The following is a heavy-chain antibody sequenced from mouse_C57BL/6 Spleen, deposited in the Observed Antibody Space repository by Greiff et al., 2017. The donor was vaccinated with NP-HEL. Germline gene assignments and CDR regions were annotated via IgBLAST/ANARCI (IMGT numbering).Heavy chain of an antibody. Sequence: EVNVVESGGGLVKPGGSLKLSCAASGFTFSSYAMSWVRQTPEKRLEWVATISDGGSYTYYPDNVKGRFTISRDNAKNNLYLQMSHLKSEDTAMYYCAREGYGDDYYAMDYWGQGTSVTVSS. V-gene: IGHV5-4*01. CDR2: ISDGGSYT. CDR1: GFTFSSYA. D-gene: IGHD2-13*01. J-gene: IGHJ4*01. CDR3: AREGYGDDYYAMDY.